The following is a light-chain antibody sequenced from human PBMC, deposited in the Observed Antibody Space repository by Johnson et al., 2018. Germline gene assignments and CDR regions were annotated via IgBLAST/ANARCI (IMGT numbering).Light chain of an antibody. CDR1: SSNIGNNY. CDR2: ENN. Sequence: QSVLTQPPSVSAAPGQKVTISCSGSSSNIGNNYVSWYQQLPGTAPKLLIYENNKRPSGIPDRFSGSKSGPSATLAITGLQPGDEADYYWGTWDSSLSAGNVFGTGTKVTVL. V-gene: IGLV1-51*02. CDR3: GTWDSSLSAGNV. J-gene: IGLJ1*01.